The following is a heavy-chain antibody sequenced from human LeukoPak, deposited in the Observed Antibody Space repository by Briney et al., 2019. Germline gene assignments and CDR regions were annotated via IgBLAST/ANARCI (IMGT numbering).Heavy chain of an antibody. CDR2: XXXXXXXX. J-gene: IGHJ6*04. Sequence: SWVRXAPGQGLXXXXXXXXXXXXXXYAQKLQGRVTMTTDTSTSTAYMELRSLRSDATAVYYCARRRGYGVLWFGELPNYYYYGMDVWGKGTTVTVSS. V-gene: IGHV1-18*01. D-gene: IGHD3-10*01. CDR3: ARRRGYGVLWFGELPNYYYYGMDV.